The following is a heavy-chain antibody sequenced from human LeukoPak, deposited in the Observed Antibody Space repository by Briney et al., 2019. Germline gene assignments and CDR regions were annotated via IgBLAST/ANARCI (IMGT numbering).Heavy chain of an antibody. CDR3: ARDMRLGESTRFYFDY. CDR2: ISAYNGNT. CDR1: GYTFTSYG. Sequence: GASVKVSCKASGYTFTSYGISWVRQAPGQGLEWMGWISAYNGNTNYAQKLQGRVTMTTDTSTSTAYMELRSLRSDDTAVYYCARDMRLGESTRFYFDYWGQGTLVTVSS. D-gene: IGHD3-16*01. J-gene: IGHJ4*02. V-gene: IGHV1-18*01.